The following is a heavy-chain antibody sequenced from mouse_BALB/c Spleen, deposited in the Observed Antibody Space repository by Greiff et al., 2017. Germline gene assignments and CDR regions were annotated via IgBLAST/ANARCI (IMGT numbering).Heavy chain of an antibody. CDR1: GYTFTSYW. V-gene: IGHV5-17*02. J-gene: IGHJ2*01. CDR2: FRSGSSTI. CDR3: ATSNYYGSSDLDY. D-gene: IGHD1-1*01. Sequence: VQLQQPGAGLVQPGASGKLSCTASGYTFTSYWMHWVRQTPEKGLEWVAYFRSGSSTIYYADTVKGRFTISRANPKNTLFLQMTSLRSEDTAMYYCATSNYYGSSDLDYWGQGTTLTGSS.